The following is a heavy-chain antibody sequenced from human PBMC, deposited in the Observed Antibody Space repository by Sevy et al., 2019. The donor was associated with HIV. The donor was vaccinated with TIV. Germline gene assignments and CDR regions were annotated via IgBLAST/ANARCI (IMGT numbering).Heavy chain of an antibody. J-gene: IGHJ4*02. CDR2: IYSDGKT. D-gene: IGHD6-19*01. CDR3: AGWSSAWTLFDY. Sequence: GGSLRLSCAASGFTVSRNYMSWVRQAPGKGLEWVSVIYSDGKTFYADSMQARFTISRDNSKNTLYLQMNSLGAEDTAVYYCAGWSSAWTLFDYWGQGTLVTVSS. CDR1: GFTVSRNY. V-gene: IGHV3-66*01.